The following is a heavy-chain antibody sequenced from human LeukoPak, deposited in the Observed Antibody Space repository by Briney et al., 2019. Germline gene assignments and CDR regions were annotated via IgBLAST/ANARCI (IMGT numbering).Heavy chain of an antibody. V-gene: IGHV3-21*01. Sequence: GGSLRLSCAASGFTFSSYSMIWVRQAPGKGLEWVSSISTSSTFIYYADSVKGRFTISRDNAKNSLYLQMNSLRAEDTAVYYCAREGYYDNSGYYRYFDLWGRGTLVTVSS. CDR1: GFTFSSYS. J-gene: IGHJ2*01. CDR2: ISTSSTFI. D-gene: IGHD3-22*01. CDR3: AREGYYDNSGYYRYFDL.